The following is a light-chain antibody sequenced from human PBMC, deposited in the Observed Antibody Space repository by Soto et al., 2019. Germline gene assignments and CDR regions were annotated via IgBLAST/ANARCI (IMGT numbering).Light chain of an antibody. Sequence: DIQMTQSPSSLFASVGDRVTITCRASQSISTYLHWYQQKPGKAPKLLIYAASSLQSGVPSRFSGSGSGTDFTLTISSLQPEDVATYYCQKYNSAPLTFGGGTKVDIK. CDR1: QSISTY. V-gene: IGKV1-39*01. CDR3: QKYNSAPLT. J-gene: IGKJ4*01. CDR2: AAS.